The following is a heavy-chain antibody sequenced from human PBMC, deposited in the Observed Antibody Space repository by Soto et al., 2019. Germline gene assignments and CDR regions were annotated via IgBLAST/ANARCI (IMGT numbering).Heavy chain of an antibody. Sequence: PGGSLRLSCAGSGFTFRWFGMNWVRQAPGKGLEWVARISNDGSNEYYVDSVEGRFTISRDNSKNTLYLQMDSLRAEDTAVYYCAKGEVRGIIPSYFDYWGLGTLVTVS. CDR3: AKGEVRGIIPSYFDY. D-gene: IGHD3-10*01. V-gene: IGHV3-30*18. CDR2: ISNDGSNE. CDR1: GFTFRWFG. J-gene: IGHJ4*02.